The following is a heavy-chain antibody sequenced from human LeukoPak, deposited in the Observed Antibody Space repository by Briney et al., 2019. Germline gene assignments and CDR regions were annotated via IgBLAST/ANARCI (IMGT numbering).Heavy chain of an antibody. J-gene: IGHJ2*01. Sequence: GGSLRLSCAASGFTFSNYWMHWVRQAPGKGLVWVSRINTDGSRITYADSVKGRFTISRDNAMNTVYLQMNSLRAEDTAVYYCARDLRTVIGWYFDLWGRGTLVTVSS. CDR1: GFTFSNYW. D-gene: IGHD4-17*01. V-gene: IGHV3-74*01. CDR2: INTDGSRI. CDR3: ARDLRTVIGWYFDL.